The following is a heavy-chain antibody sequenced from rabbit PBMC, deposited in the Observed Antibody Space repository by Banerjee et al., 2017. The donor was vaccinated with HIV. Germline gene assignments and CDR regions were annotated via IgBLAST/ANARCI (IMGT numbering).Heavy chain of an antibody. CDR3: ARGWITMTMNL. D-gene: IGHD2-1*01. CDR1: GFSFINKYV. Sequence: QSLEESGGDLVKPGASLTLTCTASGFSFINKYVMCWVRQAPGKGLEWIGCINTGDGSTYYASWAKGRFTISKTSSTTVTLQMTSLTAADTATYFCARGWITMTMNLWGQGTLVTVS. J-gene: IGHJ4*01. V-gene: IGHV1S40*01. CDR2: INTGDGST.